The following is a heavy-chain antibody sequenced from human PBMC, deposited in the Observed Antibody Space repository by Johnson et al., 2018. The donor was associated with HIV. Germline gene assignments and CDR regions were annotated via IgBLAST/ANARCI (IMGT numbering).Heavy chain of an antibody. CDR3: ARDNEDIVLVGAFDI. Sequence: QVQLVESGGGVVQPGRSLRLSCAASGFTFSSYAMHWVRQAPGKGLEWVAVISYDGSTIYYADSVKGRFTISRDNAKNTLYLQMNSLRAEDTAVYYCARDNEDIVLVGAFDIWGQGTMVTVSS. V-gene: IGHV3-30*04. D-gene: IGHD2-8*02. CDR1: GFTFSSYA. J-gene: IGHJ3*02. CDR2: ISYDGSTI.